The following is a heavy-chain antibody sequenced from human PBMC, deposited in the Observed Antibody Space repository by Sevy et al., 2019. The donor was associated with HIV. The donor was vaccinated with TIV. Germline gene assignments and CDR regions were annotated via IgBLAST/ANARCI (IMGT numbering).Heavy chain of an antibody. CDR1: GFTVNNNY. CDR2: IHSDDTT. J-gene: IGHJ4*02. Sequence: GGSLRLSCAASGFTVNNNYMTWVRQAPGKGLEGVSVIHSDDTTYHADSVKDRFTISRGNFKNTLYLHMSSMRAEDTAVYYCARGNRGYGYALNYWGQGTLVTVSS. D-gene: IGHD5-18*01. CDR3: ARGNRGYGYALNY. V-gene: IGHV3-66*01.